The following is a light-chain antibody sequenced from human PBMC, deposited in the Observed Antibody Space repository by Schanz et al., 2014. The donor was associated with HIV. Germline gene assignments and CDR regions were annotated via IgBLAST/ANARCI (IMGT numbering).Light chain of an antibody. CDR3: QKCVNYPYT. Sequence: IQMTQSPSTLSASVGDRVTITCRASQTIGRLLAWYQQRPGGAPKLLIYQASILETGVPSRFSGSGSGTSFNLPITGLQPDDFATYYCQKCVNYPYTFGQGTKLDIK. V-gene: IGKV1-5*03. CDR2: QAS. J-gene: IGKJ2*01. CDR1: QTIGRL.